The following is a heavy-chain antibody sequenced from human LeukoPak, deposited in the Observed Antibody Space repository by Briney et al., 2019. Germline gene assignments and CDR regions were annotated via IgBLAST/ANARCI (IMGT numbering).Heavy chain of an antibody. CDR2: VFHTGSA. CDR1: GGSIGSSF. V-gene: IGHV4-59*08. D-gene: IGHD3-16*01. J-gene: IGHJ5*02. CDR3: ARRLRAESDASPDNWIGP. Sequence: SETLSLTCSVSGGSIGSSFWSWIRQPPGKGLEWIGHVFHTGSARYNPSLTSRVTISVDTSNNQFSLTLHSVTAADTAIYYCARRLRAESDASPDNWIGPWGQGALVTVSS.